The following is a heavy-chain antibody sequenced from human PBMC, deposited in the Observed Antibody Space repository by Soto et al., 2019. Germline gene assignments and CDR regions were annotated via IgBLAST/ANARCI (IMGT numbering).Heavy chain of an antibody. D-gene: IGHD2-2*01. CDR2: IWFDGSKK. J-gene: IGHJ6*02. CDR1: GFTFRSYG. V-gene: IGHV3-33*01. CDR3: ARDRLVPYGYGMDV. Sequence: LRLSCAESGFTFRSYGIHWVRQAPGKGLEWVALIWFDGSKKYYVDSVKGRFAVSRDNSKNTLYLQMNSLRVEDTAVYYCARDRLVPYGYGMDVWGQGTTVTVSS.